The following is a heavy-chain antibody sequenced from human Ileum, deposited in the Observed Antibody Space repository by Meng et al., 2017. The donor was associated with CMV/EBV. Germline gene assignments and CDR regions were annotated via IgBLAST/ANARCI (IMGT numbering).Heavy chain of an antibody. CDR1: GITFSGYT. CDR3: ASDSDTSLGGYYFDF. D-gene: IGHD3-9*01. Sequence: KVSCKTSGITFSGYTINWVRQAPGQGLEWMGKIIPILGVANSAQSFQGRLTLTADKYTDTAYMELSSLRSEDTAVYFCASDSDTSLGGYYFDFWGQGTLVTVLL. CDR2: IIPILGVA. V-gene: IGHV1-69*02. J-gene: IGHJ4*02.